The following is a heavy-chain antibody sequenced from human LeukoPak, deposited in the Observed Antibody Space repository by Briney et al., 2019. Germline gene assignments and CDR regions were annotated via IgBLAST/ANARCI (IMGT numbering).Heavy chain of an antibody. CDR3: ATKGSSSDYYGIDV. CDR1: GYTFTSYG. D-gene: IGHD6-6*01. J-gene: IGHJ6*02. Sequence: ASVKVSCKTSGYTFTSYGITWVRQAPGQGLEWMAYISPNNGKTNYARNLQGRVTMTTDTSTSTAYLELRSLISDDTAVYYCATKGSSSDYYGIDVWGQGTSVTVSS. V-gene: IGHV1-18*01. CDR2: ISPNNGKT.